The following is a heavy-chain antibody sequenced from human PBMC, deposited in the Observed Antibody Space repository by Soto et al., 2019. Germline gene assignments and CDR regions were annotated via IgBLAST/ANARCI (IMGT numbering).Heavy chain of an antibody. J-gene: IGHJ3*01. CDR1: GFTFSTYA. CDR3: AKETSPNTYYAFDF. D-gene: IGHD1-26*01. CDR2: ISESGVYT. Sequence: GGSLRLSCTASGFTFSTYAMSWVRQAPGEGLEWVSSISESGVYTDYADSVKGRFTISRDNSKNTLYVQMTSLRAEDTAIYYCAKETSPNTYYAFDFWGQGTLVTVSS. V-gene: IGHV3-23*01.